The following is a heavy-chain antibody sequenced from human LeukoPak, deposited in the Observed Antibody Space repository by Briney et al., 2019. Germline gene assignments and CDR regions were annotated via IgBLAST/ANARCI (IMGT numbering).Heavy chain of an antibody. D-gene: IGHD3-10*01. CDR3: ARIGSGVGKHFDY. V-gene: IGHV4-31*03. Sequence: SQTLSLTCTVSGGSISSGGYYWSWIRQHPGKGLEWIGYIYYSGSTYYNPSLKSRVTISVDTSKNQFSLKLSSVTAADTAVYYCARIGSGVGKHFDYWAREPWSPSPQ. CDR2: IYYSGST. J-gene: IGHJ4*02. CDR1: GGSISSGGYY.